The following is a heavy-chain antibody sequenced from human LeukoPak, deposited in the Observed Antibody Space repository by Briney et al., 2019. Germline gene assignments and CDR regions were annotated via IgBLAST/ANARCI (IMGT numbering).Heavy chain of an antibody. CDR1: GFTFSSYA. J-gene: IGHJ5*02. CDR2: ISGSGGST. CDR3: AKDSLGITGTPRFDP. V-gene: IGHV3-23*01. Sequence: PGGSLRLSCAASGFTFSSYAMSWVRQAPGKGLEWVSAISGSGGSTYYADSVKGRFTISRDNSKNTLYLQMNSLRAEDTAVCYCAKDSLGITGTPRFDPWGQGTLVTVSS. D-gene: IGHD1-20*01.